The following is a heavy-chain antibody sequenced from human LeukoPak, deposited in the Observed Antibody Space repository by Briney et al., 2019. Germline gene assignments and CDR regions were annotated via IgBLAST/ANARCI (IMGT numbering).Heavy chain of an antibody. Sequence: GRSLRLSCAASGFTFSSYGMHWVRQAPGKGLEWVAVISYDGSNKYYADSVKGRFTICRDNSKNTLYLQMNSLRAEDTAVYYCAKDCSGGSCYYFDYWGQGTLVTVSS. D-gene: IGHD2-15*01. CDR1: GFTFSSYG. V-gene: IGHV3-30*18. J-gene: IGHJ4*02. CDR2: ISYDGSNK. CDR3: AKDCSGGSCYYFDY.